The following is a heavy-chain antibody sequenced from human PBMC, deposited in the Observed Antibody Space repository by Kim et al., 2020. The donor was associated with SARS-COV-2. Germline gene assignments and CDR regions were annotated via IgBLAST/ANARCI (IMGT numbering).Heavy chain of an antibody. CDR3: ARGRYSSSSSYYFDY. D-gene: IGHD6-6*01. Sequence: QKFQSRVTMTRNTSISTAYMGLSSLRSEDTAVYYCARGRYSSSSSYYFDYWGQGTLVTVSS. V-gene: IGHV1-8*01. J-gene: IGHJ4*01.